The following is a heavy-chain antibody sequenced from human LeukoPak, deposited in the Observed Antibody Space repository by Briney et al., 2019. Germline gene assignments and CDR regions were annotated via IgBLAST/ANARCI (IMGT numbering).Heavy chain of an antibody. CDR2: IYYSGST. D-gene: IGHD1-26*01. V-gene: IGHV4-59*01. Sequence: SETLSLTCTVSDGSISSYYWSWIRQPPGKGLEWIGYIYYSGSTNYNPSLKSRVTISVDTSKNQFSLKLSSVTAADTAVYYCARVGPRVGATPNWFDPWGQGTLVTVSS. J-gene: IGHJ5*02. CDR1: DGSISSYY. CDR3: ARVGPRVGATPNWFDP.